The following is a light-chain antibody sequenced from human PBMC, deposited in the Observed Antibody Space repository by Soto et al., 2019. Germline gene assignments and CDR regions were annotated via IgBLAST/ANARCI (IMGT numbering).Light chain of an antibody. CDR1: SSNIGRNY. J-gene: IGLJ1*01. V-gene: IGLV1-51*02. CDR3: GTWDSILSIFV. CDR2: END. Sequence: QSVLTQPPSVSAAPGQKVTMSRSGGSSNIGRNYVSWHQQVPGTAPKLLIYENDKRPSGVPDRFSGSKSGTSATLGITGLQTGDEADYYCGTWDSILSIFVFGTGTKLTVL.